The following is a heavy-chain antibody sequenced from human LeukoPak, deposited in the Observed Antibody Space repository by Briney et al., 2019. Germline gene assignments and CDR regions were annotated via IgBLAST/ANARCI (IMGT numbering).Heavy chain of an antibody. J-gene: IGHJ4*02. D-gene: IGHD3-22*01. Sequence: GGSLRLSCAASGFTFSSYAMHWVRQAPGKGLEWVAVISYDGSNKYYADSVKGRFTISRDNSKNTLYLQMNSLRAEDTAVYYCASGDYYDSSGYSYYFDYWGQGTLVTVS. V-gene: IGHV3-30-3*01. CDR2: ISYDGSNK. CDR1: GFTFSSYA. CDR3: ASGDYYDSSGYSYYFDY.